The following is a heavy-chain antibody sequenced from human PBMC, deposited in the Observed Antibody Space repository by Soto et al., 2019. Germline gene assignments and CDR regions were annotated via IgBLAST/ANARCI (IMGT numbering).Heavy chain of an antibody. CDR1: GYTFTSYG. V-gene: IGHV1-18*04. CDR3: ARVIYHDFHGCMDV. J-gene: IGHJ6*02. CDR2: ISAYNGNT. Sequence: ASVKVSCKASGYTFTSYGISWVRQAPGQGLEWMGWISAYNGNTNYAQKLPGRVTMTTDTSTSTAYMELRSLRSDDTALYYCARVIYHDFHGCMDVWGQGTTVTVSS. D-gene: IGHD3-3*01.